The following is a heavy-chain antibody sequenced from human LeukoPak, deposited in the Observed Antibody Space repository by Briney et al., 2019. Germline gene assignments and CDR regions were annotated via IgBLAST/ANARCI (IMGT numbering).Heavy chain of an antibody. V-gene: IGHV3-30*02. CDR2: IGYDGSNK. CDR1: GFTFSSYG. D-gene: IGHD6-6*01. Sequence: GGSLRLSCAASGFTFSSYGMHWVRQAPGKGLEWVAFIGYDGSNKYYADSVKGRFTISRDNSKNTLYLQMNSLRAEDTAVYYCAKPLRSSSSRKALDYWGQGTLVTVSS. J-gene: IGHJ4*02. CDR3: AKPLRSSSSRKALDY.